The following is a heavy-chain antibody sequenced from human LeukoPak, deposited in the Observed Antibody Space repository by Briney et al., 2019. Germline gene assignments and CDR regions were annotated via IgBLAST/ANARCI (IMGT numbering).Heavy chain of an antibody. D-gene: IGHD1-1*01. Sequence: PSQTLSLTCTVSGGSISSGDYYWSWIRQPPGKGLEWIGYIYYSGSTYYNPSLKSRVTISVDTSKNQFSLKLSSVTAADTAVYYCARERYXXPDAFDIWGQGTMVTVS. CDR1: GGSISSGDYY. V-gene: IGHV4-30-4*01. CDR2: IYYSGST. J-gene: IGHJ3*02. CDR3: ARERYXXPDAFDI.